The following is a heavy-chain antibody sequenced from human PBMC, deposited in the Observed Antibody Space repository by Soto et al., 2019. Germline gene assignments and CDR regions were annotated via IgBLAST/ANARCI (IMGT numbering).Heavy chain of an antibody. V-gene: IGHV3-7*05. CDR1: GFTLSNYW. Sequence: EVKLVETGGGLVQPGGSLRLSCEVSGFTLSNYWMSWVRQAPGKGLEWVANIKHDAREIYYVDSVKGRFTISRDNAKNSLYLQMDSLRAEDTAVYYCARDLHPSSNWFDPWGQGTLVTVSS. CDR2: IKHDAREI. CDR3: ARDLHPSSNWFDP. D-gene: IGHD2-8*01. J-gene: IGHJ5*02.